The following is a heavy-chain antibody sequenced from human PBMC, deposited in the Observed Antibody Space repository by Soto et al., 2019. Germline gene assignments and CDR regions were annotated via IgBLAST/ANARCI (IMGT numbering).Heavy chain of an antibody. CDR1: GFTFRSFT. CDR2: ISSNSAYI. Sequence: GGSLRLSCAASGFTFRSFTMNWVRQAPGKGLERVSTISSNSAYIYYTDALRGRFTISRDNAKNSLYLQMNSLRAEDTAAYYCARDRPGAFDIWGQGTMVTVSS. CDR3: ARDRPGAFDI. J-gene: IGHJ3*02. V-gene: IGHV3-21*01.